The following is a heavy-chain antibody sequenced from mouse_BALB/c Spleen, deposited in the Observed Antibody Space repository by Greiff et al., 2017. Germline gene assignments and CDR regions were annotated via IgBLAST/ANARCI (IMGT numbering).Heavy chain of an antibody. D-gene: IGHD1-1*01. CDR2: ISTYYGDA. V-gene: IGHV1S137*01. Sequence: VKLVESGAELVRPGVSVKISCKGSGYTFTDYAMHWVKQSHAKSLEWIGVISTYYGDASYNQKFKGKATMTVDKSSSTAYMELARLTSEDSAIYYCARDYYGYAMDYWGQGTSVTVSS. CDR3: ARDYYGYAMDY. CDR1: GYTFTDYA. J-gene: IGHJ4*01.